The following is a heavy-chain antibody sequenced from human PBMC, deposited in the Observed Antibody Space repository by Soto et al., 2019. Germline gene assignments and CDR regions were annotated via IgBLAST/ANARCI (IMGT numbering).Heavy chain of an antibody. V-gene: IGHV1-2*02. CDR2: ISTHTGRT. Sequence: ASVKVSCKASGYTFNRYYMHWVRQVPGPGLEWMGWISTHTGRTTYAQKFQGRVTMTRDTSVSTAFMELSRLGSEDTAVYYGARDRAGWLVGTRTQYYFDYWGQGTRVTVS. J-gene: IGHJ4*02. D-gene: IGHD6-19*01. CDR3: ARDRAGWLVGTRTQYYFDY. CDR1: GYTFNRYY.